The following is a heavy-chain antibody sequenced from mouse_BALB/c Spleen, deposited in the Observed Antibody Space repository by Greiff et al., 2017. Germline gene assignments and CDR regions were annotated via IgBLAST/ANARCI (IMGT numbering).Heavy chain of an antibody. Sequence: EVQGVESGGGLVKPGGSLKLSCAASGFTFSSYGMSWVRQTPDKRLEWVATISSGGSYTYYPDSVKGRFTISRDNAKNTLYLQMSSLKSEDTAMYYCARREDYGEAYWGQGTLVTVSA. V-gene: IGHV5-6*01. J-gene: IGHJ3*01. D-gene: IGHD2-4*01. CDR1: GFTFSSYG. CDR3: ARREDYGEAY. CDR2: ISSGGSYT.